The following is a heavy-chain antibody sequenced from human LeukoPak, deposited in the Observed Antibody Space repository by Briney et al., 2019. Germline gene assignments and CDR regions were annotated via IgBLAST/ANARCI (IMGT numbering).Heavy chain of an antibody. V-gene: IGHV3-21*01. CDR2: ISSSSSYI. CDR3: VRDFPAFDP. CDR1: GFIVRSNH. Sequence: SGGSLRLTCAAFGFIVRSNHINWVRQAPGKGLEWVSSISSSSSYIYYADSVKGRFTISRDNAKNTVDLQMNSLRAEDTAVYYCVRDFPAFDPWGQGTLVTVSS. J-gene: IGHJ5*02.